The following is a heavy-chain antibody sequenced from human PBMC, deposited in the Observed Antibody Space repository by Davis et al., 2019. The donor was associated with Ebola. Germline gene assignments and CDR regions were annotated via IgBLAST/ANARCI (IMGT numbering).Heavy chain of an antibody. J-gene: IGHJ4*02. Sequence: SLKISCAASGFNFDDYAMHWVRQAPGKGLEWVSVVSWNSADLNYADSVKGRFTISRDNTKNSLYLEMNSLRPEDTALYFCVAATPTYFRLWGQGTRVTASS. CDR2: VSWNSADL. CDR3: VAATPTYFRL. CDR1: GFNFDDYA. V-gene: IGHV3-9*01. D-gene: IGHD2/OR15-2a*01.